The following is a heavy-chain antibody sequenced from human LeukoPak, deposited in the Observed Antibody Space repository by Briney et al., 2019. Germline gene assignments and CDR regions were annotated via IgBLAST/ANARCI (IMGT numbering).Heavy chain of an antibody. Sequence: ASVTVSCKASGYTLTSFAMHWVRQAPGQRLEWMGWINAGNGNTKYSQKFQGRVTITRDTSASTAYMELSSLRSEDTAVYYCARDFLDYYDSSGYLPRWFDPWGQGTLVTVSS. D-gene: IGHD3-22*01. CDR2: INAGNGNT. V-gene: IGHV1-3*01. J-gene: IGHJ5*02. CDR3: ARDFLDYYDSSGYLPRWFDP. CDR1: GYTLTSFA.